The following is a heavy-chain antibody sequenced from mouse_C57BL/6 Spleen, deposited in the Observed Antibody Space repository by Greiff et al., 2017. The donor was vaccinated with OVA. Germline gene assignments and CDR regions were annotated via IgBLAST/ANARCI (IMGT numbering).Heavy chain of an antibody. J-gene: IGHJ4*01. Sequence: VQLQQSGAELVRPGASVKLSCTASGFNIKDDYMHWVKQRPEQGLEWIGWIDPENGDTEYASKFQGKATITADTSSNTAYLQLSSLTSEDTAVYYCTTRYDYDEGYAMDYWGQGTSVTVSS. CDR3: TTRYDYDEGYAMDY. CDR1: GFNIKDDY. CDR2: IDPENGDT. D-gene: IGHD2-4*01. V-gene: IGHV14-4*01.